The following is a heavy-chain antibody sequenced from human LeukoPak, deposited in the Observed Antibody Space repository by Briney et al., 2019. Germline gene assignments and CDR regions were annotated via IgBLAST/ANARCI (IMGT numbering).Heavy chain of an antibody. CDR3: ARGGELELGFDP. J-gene: IGHJ5*02. D-gene: IGHD6-6*01. CDR1: GGSFSGYY. CDR2: INHSGST. Sequence: PSETLSLTCAVYGGSFSGYYWSWIRQPPGKELEWIGEINHSGSTNYNPSLKSRVTISVDTSKNQFSLKLSSVTAADTAVYYCARGGELELGFDPWGQGTLVTVSS. V-gene: IGHV4-34*01.